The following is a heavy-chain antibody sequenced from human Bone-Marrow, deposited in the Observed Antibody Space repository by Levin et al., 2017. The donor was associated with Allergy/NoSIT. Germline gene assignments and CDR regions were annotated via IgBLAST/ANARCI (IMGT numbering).Heavy chain of an antibody. J-gene: IGHJ6*02. V-gene: IGHV3-30-3*01. D-gene: IGHD3-10*01. CDR2: IIYDGSFQ. Sequence: SCAASGFSFSAYSMHWVRQAPGKGLEWVALIIYDGSFQYYADSVKGRFTVSRDTSRNTLYLQMNSLRAEDTAVYYCAREPPELVDYYYYYGMDVWGQGTTVTVSS. CDR1: GFSFSAYS. CDR3: AREPPELVDYYYYYGMDV.